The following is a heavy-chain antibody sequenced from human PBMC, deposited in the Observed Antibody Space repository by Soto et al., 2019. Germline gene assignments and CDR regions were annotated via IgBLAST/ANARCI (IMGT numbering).Heavy chain of an antibody. D-gene: IGHD3-16*01. CDR2: IYHTGTT. V-gene: IGHV4-30-2*01. J-gene: IGHJ6*04. CDR1: GGSITSSGYS. Sequence: PSETLSLTCAVSGGSITSSGYSWTWIRHPPGKGLEWIGYIYHTGTTYYNPSLKSRLTISLDRSKNQFSLKLTSVTAADTAVYFWARELIMLRGAGGTDVLGKENPVIVSS. CDR3: ARELIMLRGAGGTDV.